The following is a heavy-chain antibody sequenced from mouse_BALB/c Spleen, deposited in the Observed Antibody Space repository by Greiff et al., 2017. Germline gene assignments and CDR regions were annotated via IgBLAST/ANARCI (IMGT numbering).Heavy chain of an antibody. Sequence: VQLQQSGPSLVKPSQTLSLTCSVTGDSITSGYWNWIRKFPGNKLEYMGYISYSGSTYYNPSLKSRISITRDTSKNQYYLQLNSVTTEDTATYYCAREAYYGSSPYAMDYWGQGTSVTVSS. CDR2: ISYSGST. V-gene: IGHV3-8*02. D-gene: IGHD1-1*01. CDR1: GDSITSGY. J-gene: IGHJ4*01. CDR3: AREAYYGSSPYAMDY.